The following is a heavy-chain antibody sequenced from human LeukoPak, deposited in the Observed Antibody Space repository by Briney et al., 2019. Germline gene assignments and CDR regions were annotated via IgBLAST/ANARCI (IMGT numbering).Heavy chain of an antibody. Sequence: GESLRLSCAASGFTFSSYAMSWVRQAPGKGLEWVSAISGSGGSTYYADSVKGRFTISRDNSKNTLYLQMNSLRAEDTAVYYCAKSGECSGGSCYWGLEYYYYYMDVWGKGTTVTVSS. CDR2: ISGSGGST. J-gene: IGHJ6*03. CDR1: GFTFSSYA. CDR3: AKSGECSGGSCYWGLEYYYYYMDV. V-gene: IGHV3-23*01. D-gene: IGHD2-15*01.